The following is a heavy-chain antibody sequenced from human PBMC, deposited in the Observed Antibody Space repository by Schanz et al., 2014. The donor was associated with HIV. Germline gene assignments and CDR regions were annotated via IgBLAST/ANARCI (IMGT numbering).Heavy chain of an antibody. D-gene: IGHD1-7*01. Sequence: QVQLVQSGAEVSEPGASVKVSCKASGYAFSDYYLHWVRKAPGQGLQWMGWINPNSGTTDYAQNFRGRVTLSRDTSISTAYMELSRLRSDDTAVYYCARLELLEWGQGTLVTVSS. CDR1: GYAFSDYY. V-gene: IGHV1-2*02. J-gene: IGHJ4*02. CDR2: INPNSGTT. CDR3: ARLELLE.